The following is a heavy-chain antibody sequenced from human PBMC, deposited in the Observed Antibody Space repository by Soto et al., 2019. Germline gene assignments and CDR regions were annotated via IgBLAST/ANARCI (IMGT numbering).Heavy chain of an antibody. J-gene: IGHJ5*02. CDR2: IYYSGSS. Sequence: WGTLSLTCTVSGGSISSSTYYWGWIRQPPGKGLDWIGSIYYSGSSYYNPSLKSRVIISEDTSKNQFSLKLSSVTAADTAVYYCARSVDLWGQGTLVTVSS. CDR3: ARSVDL. CDR1: GGSISSSTYY. V-gene: IGHV4-39*07.